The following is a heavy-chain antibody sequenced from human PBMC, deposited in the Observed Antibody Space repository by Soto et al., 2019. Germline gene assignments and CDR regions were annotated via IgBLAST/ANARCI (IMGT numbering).Heavy chain of an antibody. D-gene: IGHD2-15*01. J-gene: IGHJ1*01. CDR1: GDTFTSYD. CDR2: MNPNSGNT. V-gene: IGHV1-8*01. Sequence: QVQLVQSGAEVKKPGASVKVSCKASGDTFTSYDINLVRQATGQLLEWMGWMNPNSGNTGYAQKFQGRASMTRNTAIHTAYMVLSSMRSENTAVYYCARLYCSSGSCYAGPWGQGTLVTVSS. CDR3: ARLYCSSGSCYAGP.